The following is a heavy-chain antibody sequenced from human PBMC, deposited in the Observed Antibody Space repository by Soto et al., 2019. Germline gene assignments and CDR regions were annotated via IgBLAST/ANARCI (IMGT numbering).Heavy chain of an antibody. CDR3: ARGTYFDY. CDR1: GYTLNTDG. J-gene: IGHJ4*02. CDR2: ISANNDHT. Sequence: QVQLVQSGAEVKKPGASVKVSFKASGYTLNTDGVTWVRQAPGQGLEWMGWISANNDHTNYPQKLQGRVTMTTDTSTSTAYMELRCLTSDDTAVYYCARGTYFDYWGQGTLVTVSS. V-gene: IGHV1-18*01.